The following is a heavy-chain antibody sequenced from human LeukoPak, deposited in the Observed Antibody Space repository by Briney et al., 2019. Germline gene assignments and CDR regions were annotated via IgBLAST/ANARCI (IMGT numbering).Heavy chain of an antibody. D-gene: IGHD3-10*01. Sequence: SETLSLTCTVSGGSISSSSYYWGWIRQPPGKGLEWIGYIYYSGSTYYNPSLKSRVTVSLDTSKNQFSLKLTSVTAADTAVYYCARGFGPFDYWGQGTLVTVSS. V-gene: IGHV4-39*07. CDR2: IYYSGST. CDR1: GGSISSSSYY. CDR3: ARGFGPFDY. J-gene: IGHJ4*02.